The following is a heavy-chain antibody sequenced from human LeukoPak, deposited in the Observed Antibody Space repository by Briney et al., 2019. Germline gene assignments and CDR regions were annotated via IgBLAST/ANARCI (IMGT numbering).Heavy chain of an antibody. CDR2: IKQDGSEE. J-gene: IGHJ3*02. CDR3: ARAQIGEYGSRSYAFDI. CDR1: GFTFSSYW. Sequence: GGSLRLSCAASGFTFSSYWMSWVRQAPGKGLEWVANIKQDGSEEYYVDSVKGRFTISRDNAKNSLYLQMNSLRAEDTAVYYCARAQIGEYGSRSYAFDIWGQGTMVTVSS. D-gene: IGHD3-10*01. V-gene: IGHV3-7*01.